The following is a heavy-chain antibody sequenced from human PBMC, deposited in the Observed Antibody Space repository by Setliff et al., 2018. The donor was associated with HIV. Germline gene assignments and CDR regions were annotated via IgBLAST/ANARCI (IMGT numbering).Heavy chain of an antibody. Sequence: GASVKVSCKASGGTFRSKGISWVRQAPGKGLEWMGGFDPEDGETIYAQKFQGRVTITADESTSTAYMELSSLRSEDTAVYYCARDGGYCSGGSCSESGYWGQGTLVTVSS. J-gene: IGHJ4*02. CDR2: FDPEDGET. V-gene: IGHV1-69*13. CDR1: GGTFRSKG. D-gene: IGHD2-15*01. CDR3: ARDGGYCSGGSCSESGY.